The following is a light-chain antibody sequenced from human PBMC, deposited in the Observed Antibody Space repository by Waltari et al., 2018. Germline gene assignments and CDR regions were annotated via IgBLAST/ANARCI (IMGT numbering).Light chain of an antibody. CDR2: DDR. Sequence: SYVLTQPPSVSVAPGQTARITCGGDNIGGKSFPWYQRKPGQAPVLVIYDDRDRPSNIPGRVAGSNSGNTATLTISRVGAGDEADYYCQVWDSSSDHVIFGGGTKVTV. J-gene: IGLJ2*01. V-gene: IGLV3-21*02. CDR1: NIGGKS. CDR3: QVWDSSSDHVI.